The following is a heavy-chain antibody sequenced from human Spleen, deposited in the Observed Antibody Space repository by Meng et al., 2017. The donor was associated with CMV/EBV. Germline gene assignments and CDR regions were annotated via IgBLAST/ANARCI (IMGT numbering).Heavy chain of an antibody. CDR1: EFIFSDYS. D-gene: IGHD1-1*01. CDR3: ARVYELEDAFDV. V-gene: IGHV3-21*01. Sequence: GGSLRLSCAASEFIFSDYSMNWVRQAPGKGLEWVSSISSTSTNIYYADSVRGRFTISRDNAKNTLFLQMNSLRAEDTAVYYCARVYELEDAFDVWGQGTMVTVSS. J-gene: IGHJ3*01. CDR2: ISSTSTNI.